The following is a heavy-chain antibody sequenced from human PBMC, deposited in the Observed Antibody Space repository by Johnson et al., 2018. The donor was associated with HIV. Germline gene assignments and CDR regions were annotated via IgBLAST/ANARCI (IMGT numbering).Heavy chain of an antibody. J-gene: IGHJ3*02. CDR3: AKDNSYGDLRDAFDI. D-gene: IGHD4-17*01. Sequence: VHLVESGGGVVQPGGSLRLSCAASGFTFSSYGMHWVRQAPGKGLEWVAVIYSGGSTYYADSVKGRFTISRDNSKNTLYLQMNSLRAEDTAVYYCAKDNSYGDLRDAFDIWGQGTMVTVSS. V-gene: IGHV3-NL1*01. CDR2: IYSGGST. CDR1: GFTFSSYG.